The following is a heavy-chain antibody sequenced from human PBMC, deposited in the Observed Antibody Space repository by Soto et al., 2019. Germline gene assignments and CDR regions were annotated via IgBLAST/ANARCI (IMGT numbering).Heavy chain of an antibody. Sequence: QVQLVQSGAEVKKPGASVTISCTTSGYSFIDYYFHWVRQAPGQGLELLGTIHSRAGNSIYAQRFFDRVTMTRDTSTRTVYMQLNSLRYEDTAIYYCTRTYSSSHDAFDFWGQGTLVTVSS. V-gene: IGHV1-46*03. D-gene: IGHD6-13*01. J-gene: IGHJ4*02. CDR1: GYSFIDYY. CDR2: IHSRAGNS. CDR3: TRTYSSSHDAFDF.